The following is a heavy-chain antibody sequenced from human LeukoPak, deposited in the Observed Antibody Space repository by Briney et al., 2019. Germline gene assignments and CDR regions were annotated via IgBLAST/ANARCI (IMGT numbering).Heavy chain of an antibody. Sequence: GGPLRLSCAAFGFTFSSYIMNWVRQAPGKGLGWVSYISSSRSTIYYADSVKGRFTSDRYNSKTSLYLQRNSLGEEDTAGYYCARSLLGGYWGRGTLVPVSS. CDR3: ARSLLGGY. D-gene: IGHD2-15*01. CDR2: ISSSRSTI. J-gene: IGHJ4*02. CDR1: GFTFSSYI. V-gene: IGHV3-48*02.